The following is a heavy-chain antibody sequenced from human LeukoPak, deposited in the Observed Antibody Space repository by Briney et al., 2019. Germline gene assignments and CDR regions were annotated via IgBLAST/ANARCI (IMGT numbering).Heavy chain of an antibody. CDR2: MNPNSGNT. V-gene: IGHV1-8*01. CDR3: ARGVMTGTTFDP. D-gene: IGHD1-1*01. CDR1: GYTFTSYD. J-gene: IGHJ5*02. Sequence: ASVKVSCKASGYTFTSYDINWVRQATGQGLEWMGWMNPNSGNTGYAQKFQGRVTMTRNTSISTAYMELSSLRSEDTAVYYCARGVMTGTTFDPWGQGTLVTVSS.